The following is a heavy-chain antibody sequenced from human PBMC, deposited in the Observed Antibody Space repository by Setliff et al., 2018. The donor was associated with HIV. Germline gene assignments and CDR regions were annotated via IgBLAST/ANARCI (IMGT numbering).Heavy chain of an antibody. J-gene: IGHJ3*02. V-gene: IGHV5-51*01. Sequence: GESLKISCKGSGYSFTSYWIGWVRQMPGKGLEWMGVIYPGDSHTTYSPSFQGQVTISVDKSINTAYLRWTSLKASDTALYYCARPQYHQSSDAFDIWGQGTMVTVSS. CDR1: GYSFTSYW. CDR3: ARPQYHQSSDAFDI. CDR2: IYPGDSHT.